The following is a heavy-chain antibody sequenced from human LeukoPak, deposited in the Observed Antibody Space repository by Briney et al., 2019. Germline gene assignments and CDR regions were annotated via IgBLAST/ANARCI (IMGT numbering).Heavy chain of an antibody. V-gene: IGHV3-30*01. CDR3: ARARSSTSCYTCYYYYMDV. Sequence: GRSLRLSCAASGFTFSNYAMHWVRQAPGKGLEWVAVISYDGSNKYYADSVKGRFTISRDNSKNTLYLQMNSLRAEDTAVYYCARARSSTSCYTCYYYYMDVWGKGTTVTVSS. CDR2: ISYDGSNK. CDR1: GFTFSNYA. D-gene: IGHD2-2*02. J-gene: IGHJ6*03.